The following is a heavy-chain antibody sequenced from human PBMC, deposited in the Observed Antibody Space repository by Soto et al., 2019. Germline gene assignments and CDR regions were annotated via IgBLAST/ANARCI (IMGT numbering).Heavy chain of an antibody. CDR1: GGSISSGGYY. V-gene: IGHV4-31*03. Sequence: PSETLSLTCTVSGGSISSGGYYWSWIRQHPGKGLEWIGYIYYSGSTYYNPSLKSRVTISVDTSKNQFSLKLSSVTAAGTAVYYCARDSQNTVIAYFDYWGQGTLVTVSS. J-gene: IGHJ4*02. D-gene: IGHD4-4*01. CDR2: IYYSGST. CDR3: ARDSQNTVIAYFDY.